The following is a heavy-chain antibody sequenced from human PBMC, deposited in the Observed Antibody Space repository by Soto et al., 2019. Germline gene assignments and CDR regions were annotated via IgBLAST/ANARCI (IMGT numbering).Heavy chain of an antibody. CDR3: ARDLVPGTTSGMDV. J-gene: IGHJ6*02. CDR1: GFTVSSNY. Sequence: EVELVETGGGLIQPGESLRLSCAASGFTVSSNYMSWVRQAPGKGREWVSVIYSGGNTYYADSVKGRFTISRDNSKNTLYLQMNSLRAGDTAVYYCARDLVPGTTSGMDVWGQGTTVTVSS. V-gene: IGHV3-53*02. CDR2: IYSGGNT. D-gene: IGHD1-7*01.